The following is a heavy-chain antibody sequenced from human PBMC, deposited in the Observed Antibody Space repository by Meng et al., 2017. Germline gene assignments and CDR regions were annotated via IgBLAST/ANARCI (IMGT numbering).Heavy chain of an antibody. CDR1: GFTFSSYE. V-gene: IGHV3-48*03. D-gene: IGHD2-15*01. J-gene: IGHJ6*02. CDR2: ISSSGSTI. Sequence: GESLKISCAASGFTFSSYEMNWVRQAPGKGLEWVSYISSSGSTIYYADSVKGRFTISRDNAKNSLYLQMNSLRAEDTAVYYCASHPPYCSGGSCYGLIMDVWGQGTMVTVSS. CDR3: ASHPPYCSGGSCYGLIMDV.